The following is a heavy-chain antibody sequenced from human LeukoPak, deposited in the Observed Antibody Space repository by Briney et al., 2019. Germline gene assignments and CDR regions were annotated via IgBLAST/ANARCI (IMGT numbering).Heavy chain of an antibody. V-gene: IGHV4-59*01. CDR3: ARGSHVVPAAT. J-gene: IGHJ5*02. CDR2: IYYSGST. D-gene: IGHD2-2*01. CDR1: GGSISSYY. Sequence: SETLFLTCTVSGGSISSYYWSWIRQPPGKGLEWIGYIYYSGSTNYNPSLKSRVTISVDTSKNQFSLKLSSVTAADTAVYYCARGSHVVPAATWGQGTLVTVSS.